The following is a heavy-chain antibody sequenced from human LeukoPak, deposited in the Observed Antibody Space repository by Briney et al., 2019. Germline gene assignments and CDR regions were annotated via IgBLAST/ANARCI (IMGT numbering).Heavy chain of an antibody. CDR1: EFSFTSNW. V-gene: IGHV5-51*01. Sequence: GESLQISCKGSEFSFTSNWIAWVRQMPGKGLEWMGIIHPGDSDTRYGPSFQGQVTISADKSISTAYLQRSSLQASDTAIYYCASADYYDSSGHYFDSWGQGTLVTVSS. CDR3: ASADYYDSSGHYFDS. CDR2: IHPGDSDT. J-gene: IGHJ4*02. D-gene: IGHD3-22*01.